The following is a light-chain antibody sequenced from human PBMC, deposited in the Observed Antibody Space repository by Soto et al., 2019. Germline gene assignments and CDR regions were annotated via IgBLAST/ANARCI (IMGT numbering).Light chain of an antibody. Sequence: AIQVTQSPSSLSASVGGRVTITCRASQGISSALAWYQQKPGKAPKLLIYDASSLESGVPSRFSGSGSGTDFTLTISSLQPEDFATYYCQQFNNYPFITFGQGTRLEIK. J-gene: IGKJ5*01. V-gene: IGKV1D-13*01. CDR2: DAS. CDR1: QGISSA. CDR3: QQFNNYPFIT.